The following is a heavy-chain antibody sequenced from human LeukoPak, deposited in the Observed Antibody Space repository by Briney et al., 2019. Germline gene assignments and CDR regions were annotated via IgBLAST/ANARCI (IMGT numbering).Heavy chain of an antibody. V-gene: IGHV1-69*05. J-gene: IGHJ4*02. CDR1: GGTFSSYT. CDR3: ARTPKDHSSGWYGGEPPQTSLDY. Sequence: ASVKVSCKASGGTFSSYTISWVRQAPGQGLEWMGGIIPIFGTSTYAQKFQGRVTITTDESTSTVYMELSSLRSEDTAVYYCARTPKDHSSGWYGGEPPQTSLDYWGQGTLVTVSS. CDR2: IIPIFGTS. D-gene: IGHD6-19*01.